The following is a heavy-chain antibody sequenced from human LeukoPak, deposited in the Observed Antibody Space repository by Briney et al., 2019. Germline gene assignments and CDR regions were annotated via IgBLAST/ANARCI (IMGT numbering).Heavy chain of an antibody. Sequence: PGGSLRLSCAASGFTFSSYAMSWVRQAPGKGLEWVSAISGSGGSTYYADSVKGRFTISRDNSKNTLYLQMNSLRAEDTAVYYCATSFYIVVVPAALGAFDIWGQGTMVTVSS. CDR2: ISGSGGST. CDR3: ATSFYIVVVPAALGAFDI. J-gene: IGHJ3*02. CDR1: GFTFSSYA. V-gene: IGHV3-23*01. D-gene: IGHD2-2*01.